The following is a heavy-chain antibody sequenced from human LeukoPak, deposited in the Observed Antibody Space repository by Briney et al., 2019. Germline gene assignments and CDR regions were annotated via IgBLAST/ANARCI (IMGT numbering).Heavy chain of an antibody. CDR1: GGSISSSSYY. Sequence: PSETLSLTCSVSGGSISSSSYYWDWIRQPPGKGLEWIGSIYYIVITHYNPSLKSRVTISVDTSKNQFSLKLSSVTAADTAVYYCARHPLAAAGIVREWYFDLWGRGTLVPVSS. CDR3: ARHPLAAAGIVREWYFDL. D-gene: IGHD6-13*01. CDR2: IYYIVIT. V-gene: IGHV4-39*01. J-gene: IGHJ2*01.